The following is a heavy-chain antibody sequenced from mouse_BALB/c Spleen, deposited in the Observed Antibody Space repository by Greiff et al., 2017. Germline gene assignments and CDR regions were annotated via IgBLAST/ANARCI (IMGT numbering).Heavy chain of an antibody. Sequence: EVKLVESGPGLVKPSQSLSLTCSVTGYSITSGYYWNWIRQLPGNKLEWMGYISYDGSNNYNPSLKNRISITSDTSKNQFFLKLNSVTTEDTATYYCANYRYDDGYFDYWGQGTTLTVSS. CDR3: ANYRYDDGYFDY. J-gene: IGHJ2*01. V-gene: IGHV3-6*02. CDR1: GYSITSGYY. CDR2: ISYDGSN. D-gene: IGHD2-14*01.